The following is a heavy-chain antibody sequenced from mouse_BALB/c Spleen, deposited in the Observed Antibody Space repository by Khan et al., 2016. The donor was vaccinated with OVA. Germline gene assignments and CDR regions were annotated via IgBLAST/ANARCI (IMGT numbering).Heavy chain of an antibody. J-gene: IGHJ3*01. CDR2: ISTYYGDA. CDR3: TRGGKFAY. V-gene: IGHV1S137*01. CDR1: GYKFTDYA. Sequence: QVQLQQSGAELVRPGVSVKISCKVSGYKFTDYAMHWVKQSHAKGLEWIGVISTYYGDADYSQKFKGKATMTVDRSSSTAYLELARLTSEDSALCYCTRGGKFAYWGQGTLVTVSA. D-gene: IGHD1-1*02.